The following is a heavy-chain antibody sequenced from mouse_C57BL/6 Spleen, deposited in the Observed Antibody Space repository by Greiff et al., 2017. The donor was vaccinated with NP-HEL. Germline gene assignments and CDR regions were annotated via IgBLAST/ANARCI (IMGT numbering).Heavy chain of an antibody. CDR1: GYTFTDYY. J-gene: IGHJ2*01. CDR2: IYPGSGNT. V-gene: IGHV1-76*01. Sequence: QVQLQQSGAELVRPGASVKLSCKASGYTFTDYYINWVKQRPGQGLEWIARIYPGSGNTYYNQKFKGKATLTVDTSSSTAYMQLSSLTSEDSAVYYCARNYGSSYLFDYWGQGTTLTVSS. CDR3: ARNYGSSYLFDY. D-gene: IGHD1-1*01.